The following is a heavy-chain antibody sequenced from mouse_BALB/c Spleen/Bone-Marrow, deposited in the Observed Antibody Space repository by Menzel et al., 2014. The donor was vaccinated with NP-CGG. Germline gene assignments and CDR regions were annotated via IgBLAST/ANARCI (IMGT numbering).Heavy chain of an antibody. Sequence: QVQLQQSGPGLVAPSQSLSITCTVSGFSLTNYGVHWVRQPPGKGLEWPGVIWAGGSTNYNSALMSRLSISKDNSKSQVFLKMISLQTDDTAMYYCARVTSSAVGAMDYWGQGTSVTVSS. CDR3: ARVTSSAVGAMDY. V-gene: IGHV2-9*02. D-gene: IGHD3-2*02. J-gene: IGHJ4*01. CDR1: GFSLTNYG. CDR2: IWAGGST.